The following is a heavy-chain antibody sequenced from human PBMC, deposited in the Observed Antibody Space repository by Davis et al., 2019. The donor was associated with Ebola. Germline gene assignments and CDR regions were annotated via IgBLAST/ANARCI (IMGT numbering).Heavy chain of an antibody. CDR2: IYYSGNT. Sequence: MPSETLSLTCTVSGGSISNYYWSWIRQPPGKGLEWIGYIYYSGNTNYNPSLKSRVTISVDTSKNQFSLKLSSVTAADTAVYYCARGTLTRPVWFDPWGQGTLVTVSS. V-gene: IGHV4-59*01. CDR3: ARGTLTRPVWFDP. J-gene: IGHJ5*02. D-gene: IGHD1-14*01. CDR1: GGSISNYY.